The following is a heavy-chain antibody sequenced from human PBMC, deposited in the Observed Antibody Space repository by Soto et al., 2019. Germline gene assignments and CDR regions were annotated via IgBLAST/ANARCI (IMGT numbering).Heavy chain of an antibody. Sequence: GSLRLSCVASGFDVTSSRMNWVRQAPGKGLEWVASISGSGKDTFYRHSVKGRFAISRDSAGTSLFLRMDSVKVEDTAVYHCARVHLVAGSAFYCAMDVWGPGTAVTVSS. V-gene: IGHV3-21*01. CDR2: ISGSGKDT. CDR3: ARVHLVAGSAFYCAMDV. CDR1: GFDVTSSR. D-gene: IGHD6-6*01. J-gene: IGHJ6*02.